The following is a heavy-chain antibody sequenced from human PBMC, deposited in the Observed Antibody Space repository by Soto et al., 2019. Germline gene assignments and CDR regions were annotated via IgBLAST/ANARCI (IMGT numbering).Heavy chain of an antibody. CDR2: INPSGGST. J-gene: IGHJ6*02. D-gene: IGHD1-20*01. Sequence: QVQLVQSGAEVKRPRASVKVSCKASGYTFTSYCMHWVRQAPGQGLEWMGIINPSGGSTSYAQKFQGRVTMTRDTSTSTVYMELSSLRSEDTAVYYCARLYNWNDAYYYYYGMDVWGQGTTVTVSS. CDR3: ARLYNWNDAYYYYYGMDV. V-gene: IGHV1-46*01. CDR1: GYTFTSYC.